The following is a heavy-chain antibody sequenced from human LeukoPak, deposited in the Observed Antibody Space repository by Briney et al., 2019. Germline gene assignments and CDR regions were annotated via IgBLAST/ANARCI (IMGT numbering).Heavy chain of an antibody. CDR2: VYYTGTT. D-gene: IGHD6-19*01. CDR1: GGSISSRDYY. V-gene: IGHV4-39*01. CDR3: ARHVSVAVTNFFDY. J-gene: IGHJ4*02. Sequence: SETLSLTCTVSGGSISSRDYYWGWIRQPPGKGLEWIGGVYYTGTTYSNPSLKSRVTISVDTSKNQFSLRLSSVTAADTAVYYCARHVSVAVTNFFDYWGQGTLVTVSS.